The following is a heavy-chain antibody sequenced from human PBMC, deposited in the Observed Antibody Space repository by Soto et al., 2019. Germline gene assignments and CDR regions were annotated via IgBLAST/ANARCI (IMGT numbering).Heavy chain of an antibody. CDR2: IYNSGST. V-gene: IGHV4-39*01. D-gene: IGHD5-18*01. CDR1: GGSIVSSSYY. CDR3: GRHGESEGYSDGFDSYFDY. J-gene: IGHJ4*02. Sequence: SETLSLPSTVSGGSIVSSSYYWCGIRQPPGKGLGGRGSIYNSGSTYYKASLKGRVTISVDTSKNQFSLKMSSVTAADTAVYYCGRHGESEGYSDGFDSYFDYWGQGTLVTVSS.